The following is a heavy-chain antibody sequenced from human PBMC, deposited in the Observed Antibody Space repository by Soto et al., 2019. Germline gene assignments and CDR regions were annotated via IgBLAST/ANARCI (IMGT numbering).Heavy chain of an antibody. CDR3: ARASGYYGSGSYSQLDY. D-gene: IGHD3-10*01. CDR1: GGTFSSYA. Sequence: QVQLVQSGAEMKKPGSSVKVSCKASGGTFSSYAISWVRQAPGQGLEWMGGIIPIFGTANYAQKFQGRVTITADKSTSTAYMELSSLRSEDTAVYYCARASGYYGSGSYSQLDYWGQGTLVTVSS. J-gene: IGHJ4*02. V-gene: IGHV1-69*06. CDR2: IIPIFGTA.